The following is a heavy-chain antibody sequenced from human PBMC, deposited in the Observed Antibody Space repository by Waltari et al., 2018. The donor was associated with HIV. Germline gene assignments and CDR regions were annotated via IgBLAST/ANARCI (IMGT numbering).Heavy chain of an antibody. V-gene: IGHV3-13*01. CDR3: SRGLAPGLTEAHWGSYFDF. Sequence: VQLVESGGGLAQPGGSLKVSCEVSGFTLTGYDMHWVRQTEGKHVEWLARVTTDGDAYYSDSRKGRFSLSRQKSKKSVSLQMNFLTSGDTGVYCCSRGLAPGLTEAHWGSYFDFWGQGVRVTVSS. D-gene: IGHD7-27*01. CDR2: VTTDGDA. J-gene: IGHJ5*01. CDR1: GFTLTGYD.